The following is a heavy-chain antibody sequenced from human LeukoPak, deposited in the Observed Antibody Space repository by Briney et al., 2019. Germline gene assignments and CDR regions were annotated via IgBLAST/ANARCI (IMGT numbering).Heavy chain of an antibody. V-gene: IGHV1-8*01. CDR3: ARERTPYYYMDV. J-gene: IGHJ6*03. CDR2: MNPNSGNT. D-gene: IGHD2-2*01. Sequence: ASVKVSCKASGYTFTSYDINWVRRATGQGLEWMGWMNPNSGNTGYAQKFQGRVTMTRNTSISTAYMELSSLRSEDTAVYYCARERTPYYYMDVWGKGTTVAVSS. CDR1: GYTFTSYD.